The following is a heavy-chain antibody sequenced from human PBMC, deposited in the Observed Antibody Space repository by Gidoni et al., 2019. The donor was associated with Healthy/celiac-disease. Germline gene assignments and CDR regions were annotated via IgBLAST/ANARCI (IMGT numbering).Heavy chain of an antibody. J-gene: IGHJ6*03. V-gene: IGHV1-69*01. CDR3: ARFSESTIFGVVTQDTGYFYYYYMDV. CDR1: GGTFSSYA. Sequence: QVQLVQSGAEVKKPGSSVKVSCKASGGTFSSYAIRWVRQAPGQGLEWMGGIIPIFGTANYAQKFQGRVTITADESTSTAYMELSSLRSEDTAVYYCARFSESTIFGVVTQDTGYFYYYYMDVWGKGTTVTVSS. CDR2: IIPIFGTA. D-gene: IGHD3-3*01.